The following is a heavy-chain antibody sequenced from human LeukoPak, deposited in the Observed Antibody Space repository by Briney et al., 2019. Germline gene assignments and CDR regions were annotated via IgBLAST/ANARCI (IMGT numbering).Heavy chain of an antibody. CDR2: ISGSGGST. V-gene: IGHV3-23*01. CDR3: AKDKPICRSTSCYFDY. J-gene: IGHJ4*02. Sequence: GGSLRLSCVASGFTFSSYAMSWVRQAPGKGLEWVSAISGSGGSTYYADSVKGRVTISRDNSKNTLYLQMNSLRAEDTAVYYCAKDKPICRSTSCYFDYWGQGTLVTVSS. CDR1: GFTFSSYA. D-gene: IGHD2-2*01.